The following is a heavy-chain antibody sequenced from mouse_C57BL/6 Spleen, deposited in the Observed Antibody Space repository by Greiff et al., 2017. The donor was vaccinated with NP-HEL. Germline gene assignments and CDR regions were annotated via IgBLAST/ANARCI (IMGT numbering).Heavy chain of an antibody. V-gene: IGHV1-15*01. Sequence: VQLQQSGAELVRPGASVTLSCKASGYTFTDYEMHWVKQTPVHGLEWIGAIDPETGGTAYNQKFKGKAILTADKSSSTAYMELRSLTSEDSAVYYCTRSITTVVPLDYWGQGTTLTASS. D-gene: IGHD1-1*01. CDR3: TRSITTVVPLDY. J-gene: IGHJ2*01. CDR1: GYTFTDYE. CDR2: IDPETGGT.